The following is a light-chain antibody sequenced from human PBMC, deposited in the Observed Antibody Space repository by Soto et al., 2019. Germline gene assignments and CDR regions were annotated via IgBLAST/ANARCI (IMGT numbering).Light chain of an antibody. CDR3: QQYNNYSPWT. CDR1: QSISSW. J-gene: IGKJ1*01. V-gene: IGKV1-5*03. CDR2: KAS. Sequence: DIKMTQSPSTLSASVGDRVTITCRASQSISSWLAWYQQKPGKAPKLLIYKASSLESGVPSRFSGSGSGTEFTLTISSRQPDDFATYYCQQYNNYSPWTFGQGTKVEIK.